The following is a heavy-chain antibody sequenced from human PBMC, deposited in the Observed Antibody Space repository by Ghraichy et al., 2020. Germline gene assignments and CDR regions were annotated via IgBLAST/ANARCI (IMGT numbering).Heavy chain of an antibody. D-gene: IGHD6-19*01. V-gene: IGHV6-1*01. J-gene: IGHJ5*02. CDR3: VRDSGWSNWFDP. Sequence: SQTLSLTSAISGDSVSTNSAAWNWIRQSPSRGLEWLGRTYYRSKCYNDYAVSVKSRITINPATSKNQFSLHLNSVTPEDTAVYYCVRDSGWSNWFDPWGQGTLVTVSS. CDR2: TYYRSKCYN. CDR1: GDSVSTNSAA.